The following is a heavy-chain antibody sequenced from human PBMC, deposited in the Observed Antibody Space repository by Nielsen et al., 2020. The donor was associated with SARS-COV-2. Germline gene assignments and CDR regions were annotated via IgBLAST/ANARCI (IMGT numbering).Heavy chain of an antibody. CDR1: GYTFTGSY. CDR2: INPNSGAT. D-gene: IGHD2-21*01. J-gene: IGHJ6*02. V-gene: IGHV1-2*06. CDR3: ARDAISAHYGMDV. Sequence: ASVKVSCKASGYTFTGSYVHWVRQAPGQGLEWMGRINPNSGATIYAQKFQGRVTMTRDTSISTAYMELSRLRSDDTAVYYCARDAISAHYGMDVWGQGTTVTVSS.